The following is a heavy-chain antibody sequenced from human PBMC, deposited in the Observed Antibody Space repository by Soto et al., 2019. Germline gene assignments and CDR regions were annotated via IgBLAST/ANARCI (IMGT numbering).Heavy chain of an antibody. V-gene: IGHV3-66*01. J-gene: IGHJ4*02. CDR3: AISPSSGY. D-gene: IGHD6-19*01. CDR2: IYSGGST. CDR1: GFTVSNNY. Sequence: EVQLVESGGALVQPGGSLRLSCAASGFTVSNNYMSWVRQAPGKGLEGVSVIYSGGSTYYADSVKGRFTISRDNSKNTLYLQMNSPTSDDPSQYYSAISPSSGYWGQGTLVTVSS.